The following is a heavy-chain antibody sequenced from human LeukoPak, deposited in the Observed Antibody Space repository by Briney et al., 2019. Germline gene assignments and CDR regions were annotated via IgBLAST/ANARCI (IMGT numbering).Heavy chain of an antibody. J-gene: IGHJ4*02. V-gene: IGHV4-30-2*01. CDR3: ARDRFSGYDYNY. Sequence: SETLSLTCTVSGGSISSGGYYWSWIRQPPGKGLEWIGYIYHSGSTYYNPSLKSRVTISVDRSKNQFSLKLSSVTAADTAVYYCARDRFSGYDYNYWGQGTLVTVSS. D-gene: IGHD5-12*01. CDR1: GGSISSGGYY. CDR2: IYHSGST.